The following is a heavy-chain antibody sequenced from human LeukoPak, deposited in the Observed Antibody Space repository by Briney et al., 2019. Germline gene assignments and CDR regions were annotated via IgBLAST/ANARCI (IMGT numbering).Heavy chain of an antibody. V-gene: IGHV3-23*01. CDR3: AALARRVNAILDF. CDR2: IHGKGEYT. Sequence: GGSLRLSCAASGFTFSTYAIIGVRQAPGKGLEWVSGIHGKGEYTYYTDCVKCRFTISRDNSKQTVYLQMNSLRAEDTAVYYCAALARRVNAILDFWGQGTLVTVSS. D-gene: IGHD5-12*01. J-gene: IGHJ4*02. CDR1: GFTFSTYA.